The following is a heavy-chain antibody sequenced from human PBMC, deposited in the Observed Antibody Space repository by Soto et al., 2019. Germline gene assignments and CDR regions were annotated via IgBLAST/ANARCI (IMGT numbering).Heavy chain of an antibody. V-gene: IGHV1-18*01. D-gene: IGHD3-10*01. CDR1: GYTFTSYG. J-gene: IGHJ4*02. CDR3: ARHAPPFGY. Sequence: QVQLVQSGAEVKKPGALVKVSCKASGYTFTSYGISWVRQAPGQGLEWMGWISAYNGNTSYPQKLQGRVTMTTDTSPSTASMELRSLRFDDTAVYYCARHAPPFGYWGEGTMVTVSS. CDR2: ISAYNGNT.